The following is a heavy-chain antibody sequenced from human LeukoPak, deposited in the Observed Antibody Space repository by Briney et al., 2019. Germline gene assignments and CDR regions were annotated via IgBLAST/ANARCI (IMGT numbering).Heavy chain of an antibody. Sequence: PGGSLRLSCAASGFTFCSYGMHWVRQAPGKGLEWVAFIRYDGSNKYYADSVKGRFTISRDNSKNTLYLQMNSLRAEDTAVYYCAKVTSSGWYHIIDYWGQGTLVTVSS. CDR3: AKVTSSGWYHIIDY. D-gene: IGHD6-19*01. J-gene: IGHJ4*02. CDR1: GFTFCSYG. V-gene: IGHV3-30*02. CDR2: IRYDGSNK.